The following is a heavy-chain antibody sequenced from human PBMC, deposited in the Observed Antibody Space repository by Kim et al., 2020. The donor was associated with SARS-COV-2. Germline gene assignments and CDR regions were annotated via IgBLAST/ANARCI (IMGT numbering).Heavy chain of an antibody. D-gene: IGHD6-13*01. CDR2: IRDKAYGAAK. V-gene: IGHV3-49*04. CDR3: SRDLQLGY. J-gene: IGHJ4*02. Sequence: GGSLRLSWTVSGIIFGDYAITWVRQAPGKGLEWVGFIRDKAYGAAKQYAASVKGRFTISRDDSKSIAYLQMNSLKTEDTAVYYCSRDLQLGYWGQGTLVTVS. CDR1: GIIFGDYA.